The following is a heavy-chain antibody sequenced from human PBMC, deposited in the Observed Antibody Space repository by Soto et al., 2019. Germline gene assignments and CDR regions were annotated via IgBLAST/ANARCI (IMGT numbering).Heavy chain of an antibody. CDR1: GGSVNSCSYY. V-gene: IGHV4-61*01. CDR3: AGGGYDFWSGYYLDY. D-gene: IGHD3-3*01. CDR2: IDYSGST. Sequence: PSYPRSLTCTVSGGSVNSCSYYWSWIRQPPGKGLEWIGYIDYSGSTNYNPSLKSRVTISGDTSKNQFSLKLSSVTAADTAVYYCAGGGYDFWSGYYLDYWGQGTLVTVSS. J-gene: IGHJ4*02.